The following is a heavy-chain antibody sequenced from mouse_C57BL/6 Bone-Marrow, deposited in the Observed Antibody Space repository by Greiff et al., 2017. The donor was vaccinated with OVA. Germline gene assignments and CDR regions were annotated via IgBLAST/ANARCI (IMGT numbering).Heavy chain of an antibody. D-gene: IGHD1-1*01. V-gene: IGHV1-82*01. CDR2: IYSGDGDT. J-gene: IGHJ2*01. CDR1: GYAFSSSW. Sequence: QVTLKVSGPELVKPGASVKISCKASGYAFSSSWMNWVKQRPGKGLEWIGRIYSGDGDTNYTGKFKGKATLTADKSSSTAYMQLSSLTSEDSAVYFRARSGITTVVVDYWGQGTTLTVSS. CDR3: ARSGITTVVVDY.